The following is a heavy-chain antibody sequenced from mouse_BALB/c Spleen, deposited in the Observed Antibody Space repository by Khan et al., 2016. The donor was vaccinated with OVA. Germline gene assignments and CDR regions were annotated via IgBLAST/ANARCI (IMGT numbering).Heavy chain of an antibody. CDR3: ARGGSLTMTFYAIDY. Sequence: VQLQQPGPELVKPGASVKMSCKASGYTFTSYVMHWVKQKPGQGLEWIGFINHYNDCTKNNERFKGKATLTSDKSYSTAYMELSSLTSEDAAVYYCARGGSLTMTFYAIDYWGQGTSVTVSS. CDR2: INHYNDCT. J-gene: IGHJ4*01. V-gene: IGHV1S136*01. D-gene: IGHD1-1*02. CDR1: GYTFTSYV.